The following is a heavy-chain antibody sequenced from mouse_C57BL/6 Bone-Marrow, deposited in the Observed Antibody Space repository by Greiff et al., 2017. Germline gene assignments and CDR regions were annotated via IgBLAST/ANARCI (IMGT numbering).Heavy chain of an antibody. D-gene: IGHD2-1*01. CDR1: GYTFTSYW. V-gene: IGHV1-69*01. J-gene: IGHJ4*01. Sequence: VQLQQPGAELVMPGASVKLSCKASGYTFTSYWMHWVKQRPGQGLEWIGEIDPSASYTNYNQKFKGKSTLTVDKSSSTAYQQLSSLTSEDSAVYYGARWYYGNYYDMDYWGQGTTVTVSS. CDR3: ARWYYGNYYDMDY. CDR2: IDPSASYT.